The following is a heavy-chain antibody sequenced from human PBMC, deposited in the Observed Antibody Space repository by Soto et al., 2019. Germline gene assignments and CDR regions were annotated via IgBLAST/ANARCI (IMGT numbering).Heavy chain of an antibody. CDR2: ISTYNDKT. D-gene: IGHD6-6*01. CDR3: ARAGSIDDAFDI. Sequence: QVQLVHSGTEVKKPGASVKVSCKASGYTFNRYGISWVRQAPGKGLEWMAWISTYNDKTNYTQKFQGRVIMTTDTSTTTTYMELRSLRSDDTAVYYCARAGSIDDAFDIWGQGTMVTVSS. J-gene: IGHJ3*02. V-gene: IGHV1-18*01. CDR1: GYTFNRYG.